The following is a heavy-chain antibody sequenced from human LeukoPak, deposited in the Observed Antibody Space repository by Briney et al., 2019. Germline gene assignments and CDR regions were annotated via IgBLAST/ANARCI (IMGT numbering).Heavy chain of an antibody. V-gene: IGHV4-61*02. D-gene: IGHD3-10*01. CDR3: ATEPLGFGAFDI. Sequence: SETLSLTCTVSGGSISSGRYYWSWIRQPAGKGLEWIGRIYTSGGTNYNPSLKSRVTISVDTSKNQFSLKLSSVTAADTAVYYCATEPLGFGAFDIWGQGTMVTVSS. CDR1: GGSISSGRYY. J-gene: IGHJ3*02. CDR2: IYTSGGT.